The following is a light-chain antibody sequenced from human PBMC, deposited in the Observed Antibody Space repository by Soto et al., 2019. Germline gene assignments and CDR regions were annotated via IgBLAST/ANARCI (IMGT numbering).Light chain of an antibody. CDR2: GAS. V-gene: IGKV3-20*01. CDR1: QSVSSSY. Sequence: EIVLTQSPGTLSLSPGERATLSCRASQSVSSSYLAWYQQKPGQAPRLLIYGASSSATGIPDRFSGSGSGTDFTLTISRLEPEDFAVYYCQQYGSSPPGVTFGQGTKLEIK. J-gene: IGKJ2*01. CDR3: QQYGSSPPGVT.